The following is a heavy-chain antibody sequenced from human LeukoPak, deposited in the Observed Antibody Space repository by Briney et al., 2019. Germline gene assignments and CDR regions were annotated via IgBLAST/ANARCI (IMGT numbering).Heavy chain of an antibody. J-gene: IGHJ4*02. CDR2: ISGSSGTT. D-gene: IGHD5-24*01. V-gene: IGHV3-23*01. CDR3: AKVAGKDGFKDYHDF. Sequence: GGSLRLSCAASGFTFSSYSMNWVRQAPGKGLEWVSAISGSSGTTYYADSVKGRFTISRDNSKNSQFLQMYNLRAEDTAVYFCAKVAGKDGFKDYHDFLGQGTLVTVSS. CDR1: GFTFSSYS.